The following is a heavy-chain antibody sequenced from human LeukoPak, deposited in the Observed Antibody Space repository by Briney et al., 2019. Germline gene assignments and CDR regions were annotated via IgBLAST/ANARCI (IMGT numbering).Heavy chain of an antibody. Sequence: GGSLRLSCATSGFTFSSYSMNWVRQAPGKGLEWVSYISSSSSATYYADSVKGRFTISRDNAMHSLYLQMNSPRDEDTAVYYCATARLILGATTKNYFDYWGQGTLVTVSS. CDR2: ISSSSSAT. D-gene: IGHD1-26*01. CDR1: GFTFSSYS. CDR3: ATARLILGATTKNYFDY. J-gene: IGHJ4*02. V-gene: IGHV3-48*02.